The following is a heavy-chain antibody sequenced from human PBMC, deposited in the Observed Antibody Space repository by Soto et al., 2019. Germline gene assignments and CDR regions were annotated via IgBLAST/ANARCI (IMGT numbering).Heavy chain of an antibody. CDR2: IIPMFGKA. Sequence: GASVKVSCKASGGTFNKYAVSWVRQAPGQGLEWLGGIIPMFGKANYAQKFQGRVTITADESTSTAYMELSSLRSGDTAVYYCARGREVARHHFYYWGQGTVVTVSS. CDR1: GGTFNKYA. CDR3: ARGREVARHHFYY. V-gene: IGHV1-69*01. D-gene: IGHD1-26*01. J-gene: IGHJ4*02.